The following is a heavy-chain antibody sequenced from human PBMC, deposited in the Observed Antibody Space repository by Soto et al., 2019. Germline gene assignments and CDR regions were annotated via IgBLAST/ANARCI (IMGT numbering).Heavy chain of an antibody. V-gene: IGHV3-74*01. J-gene: IGHJ4*02. Sequence: EVQLVESGGGLVQPGGSLRLSCAASGFTFSSYWMHWVRQAPGKGLEWVSRMNMDGNRISYVDSVKGRCTISRDNAKNTVYMEMHSARVEDAVVYYSLRGDGEGYDGSGCLGRHWGQGGLVTVSS. CDR3: LRGDGEGYDGSGCLGRH. CDR2: MNMDGNRI. D-gene: IGHD3-10*01. CDR1: GFTFSSYW.